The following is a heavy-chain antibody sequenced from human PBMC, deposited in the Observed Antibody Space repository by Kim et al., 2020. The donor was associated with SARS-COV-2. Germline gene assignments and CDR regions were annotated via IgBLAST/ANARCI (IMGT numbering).Heavy chain of an antibody. CDR3: AGTRVSMTYYYYGMDV. J-gene: IGHJ6*02. CDR1: GGSISSSSYY. Sequence: SETLSLTCTVSGGSISSSSYYWGWIRQPPGKGLEWIGSIYYSGSTYYNPSLKSPVTISVGTSKNQFSLKLSSVTAADTAVYYCAGTRVSMTYYYYGMDVWGQGTTVTVSS. V-gene: IGHV4-39*07. CDR2: IYYSGST. D-gene: IGHD2-8*01.